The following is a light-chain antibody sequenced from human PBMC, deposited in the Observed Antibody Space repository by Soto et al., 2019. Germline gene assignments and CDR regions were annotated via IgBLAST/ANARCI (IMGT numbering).Light chain of an antibody. V-gene: IGKV3-20*01. Sequence: ELVLPQSPGTLSLSPGETAPLSCRASQTVNSDYLAWFQQRPGQAPRLLIFATSRRATDIPDRFSGSGSGTDFTLAIRRLEPEEFAVYYCHQFGYSPRTFGQGTKVDIK. CDR1: QTVNSDY. CDR2: ATS. J-gene: IGKJ1*01. CDR3: HQFGYSPRT.